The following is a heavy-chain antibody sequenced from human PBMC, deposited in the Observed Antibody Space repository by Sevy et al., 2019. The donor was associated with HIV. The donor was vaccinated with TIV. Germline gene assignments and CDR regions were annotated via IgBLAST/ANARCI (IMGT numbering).Heavy chain of an antibody. V-gene: IGHV3-48*01. CDR1: GLTFSTYS. Sequence: GGSLRLSCAASGLTFSTYSMNWVRQAPGKGLEWVSYISSSSSTIYYADSVKGRFTISRDNAKNSLYLQMNSLRAEDTAVYYCAGPLPFCYGSGSEEFDYWGRGTLVTVSS. CDR3: AGPLPFCYGSGSEEFDY. D-gene: IGHD3-10*01. CDR2: ISSSSSTI. J-gene: IGHJ4*02.